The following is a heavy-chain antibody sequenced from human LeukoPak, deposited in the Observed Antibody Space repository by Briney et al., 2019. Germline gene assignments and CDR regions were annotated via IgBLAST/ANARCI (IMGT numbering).Heavy chain of an antibody. D-gene: IGHD3-10*01. CDR2: TYYRSKWYN. J-gene: IGHJ4*02. CDR1: GDSVSSNSAA. CDR3: ARADYYGSGSYSNFDY. Sequence: PSQTLSLTCAISGDSVSSNSAAWNWIRQSPSRGLEWLGRTYYRSKWYNDYAVSVKSRITINPDKSKNQFSLQLNSVTPEDTAVYYCARADYYGSGSYSNFDYWGQGTLVTVSS. V-gene: IGHV6-1*01.